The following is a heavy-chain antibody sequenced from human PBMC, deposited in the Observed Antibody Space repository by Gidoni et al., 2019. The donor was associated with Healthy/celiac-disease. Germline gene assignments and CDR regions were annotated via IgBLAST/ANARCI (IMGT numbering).Heavy chain of an antibody. CDR2: INPNSGGT. Sequence: QVQLVQSGAEVKKPGASVKVSCKASGYTFTGYNMHWVRQAPGQGLEWMGWINPNSGGTNYAQKLQGRVTMTRDTSISTAYMELSRLRSDDTAVYYCARNDSSGYAGRRFDYWGQGTLVTVSS. CDR1: GYTFTGYN. D-gene: IGHD3-22*01. V-gene: IGHV1-2*02. CDR3: ARNDSSGYAGRRFDY. J-gene: IGHJ4*02.